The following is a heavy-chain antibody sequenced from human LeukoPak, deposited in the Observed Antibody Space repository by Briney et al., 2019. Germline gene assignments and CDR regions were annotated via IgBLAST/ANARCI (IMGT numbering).Heavy chain of an antibody. CDR3: ARGGGYSSDYAFDI. J-gene: IGHJ3*02. Sequence: SETLSLTCTVSGGSITGDYWNWIRQPLGKELEWIAYMYYTGSANYNPSLQSRVTTSVDTSKNQFSLRLSAVTAADTAVYYCARGGGYSSDYAFDIWGQGTMVTVSS. CDR2: MYYTGSA. CDR1: GGSITGDY. D-gene: IGHD6-25*01. V-gene: IGHV4-59*08.